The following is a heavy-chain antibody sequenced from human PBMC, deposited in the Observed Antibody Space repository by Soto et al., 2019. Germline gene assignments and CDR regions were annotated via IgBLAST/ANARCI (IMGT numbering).Heavy chain of an antibody. Sequence: ASVKVSCKASGYTFTSYYMHWVRQAPGQGLEWMGIINPSGGSTSYAQKFQGRVTMTRDTSTSTVYMEMSSLRSEDTAVYYCAKDPELLINIPNWFDPWGQGTLVTVSS. V-gene: IGHV1-46*01. CDR2: INPSGGST. CDR3: AKDPELLINIPNWFDP. D-gene: IGHD1-7*01. CDR1: GYTFTSYY. J-gene: IGHJ5*02.